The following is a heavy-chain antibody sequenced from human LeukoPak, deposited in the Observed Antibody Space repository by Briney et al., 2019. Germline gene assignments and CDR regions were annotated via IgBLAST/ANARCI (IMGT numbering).Heavy chain of an antibody. CDR3: AKGVGTTSSHFHH. CDR1: GFTFSSYD. V-gene: IGHV3-23*01. J-gene: IGHJ1*01. D-gene: IGHD1-26*01. Sequence: GGSLGLSCAASGFTFSSYDMTWVRQAPGKGLESVSAISASGGRTFYADSVKGRFTISRDDSKNTLYLQMNSLRAEDTAVYYCAKGVGTTSSHFHHWGQGTLVTVSS. CDR2: ISASGGRT.